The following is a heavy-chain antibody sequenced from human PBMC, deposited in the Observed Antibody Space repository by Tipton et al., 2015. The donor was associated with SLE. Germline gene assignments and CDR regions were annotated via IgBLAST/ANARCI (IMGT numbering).Heavy chain of an antibody. Sequence: QLVQSGAEVKESGESLKISCKGSGYSFTTYWIGWVRQMPGKGLEWMGIIYPGDSDTRYSPSFQGHVTISADKSITTAFLQWNSTKASDTAMYYCARITSNGYYYGAFDFWGQGTMVTVSS. CDR3: ARITSNGYYYGAFDF. J-gene: IGHJ3*01. CDR1: GYSFTTYW. V-gene: IGHV5-51*03. D-gene: IGHD3-22*01. CDR2: IYPGDSDT.